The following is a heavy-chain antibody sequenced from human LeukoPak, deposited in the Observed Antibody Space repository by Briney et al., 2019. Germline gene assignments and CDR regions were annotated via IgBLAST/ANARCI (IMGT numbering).Heavy chain of an antibody. CDR2: INWNGGST. CDR1: GFTFSNYA. J-gene: IGHJ4*02. V-gene: IGHV3-20*01. D-gene: IGHD3-10*01. CDR3: ARILIRGAAIGPFDY. Sequence: PGGSLRLSCAASGFTFSNYAMSWVRQAPGKGLEWVSGINWNGGSTGYADSVKGRFTISRDNAKNSLYLQMNSLRAEDTALYHCARILIRGAAIGPFDYWGQGTLVTVSS.